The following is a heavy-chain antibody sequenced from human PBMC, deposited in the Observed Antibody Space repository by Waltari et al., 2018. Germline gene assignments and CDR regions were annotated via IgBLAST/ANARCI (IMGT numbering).Heavy chain of an antibody. CDR1: GGSFSSGSYY. J-gene: IGHJ3*02. Sequence: QVQLQESGPGLVKPSQTLYLTCTVSGGSFSSGSYYWSWIRQPAGKGLEWIGRIYTSGSTNYNPSLKSRVTISVDTSKNQFSLKLSSVTAADTAVYYCARGARFNAFDIWGQGTMVTVSS. CDR3: ARGARFNAFDI. V-gene: IGHV4-61*02. CDR2: IYTSGST. D-gene: IGHD3-3*01.